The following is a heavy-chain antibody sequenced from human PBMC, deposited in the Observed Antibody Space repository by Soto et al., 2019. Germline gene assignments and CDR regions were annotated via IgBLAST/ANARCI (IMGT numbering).Heavy chain of an antibody. V-gene: IGHV1-18*01. CDR1: GYTFTSYG. D-gene: IGHD3-3*01. Sequence: EASVKVSCKASGYTFTSYGISWVRQAPGQGLEWMGWISAYNGNTNYAQKLQGRVTMTTDTSTSTAYMELRSLRSDDTAVYYCTRDRGGTEFWIGYPTGWFEPWGQGISVTVSS. CDR2: ISAYNGNT. J-gene: IGHJ5*02. CDR3: TRDRGGTEFWIGYPTGWFEP.